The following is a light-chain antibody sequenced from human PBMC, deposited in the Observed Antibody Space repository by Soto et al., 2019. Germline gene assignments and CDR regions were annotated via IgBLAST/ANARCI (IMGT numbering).Light chain of an antibody. V-gene: IGKV3-20*01. J-gene: IGKJ2*01. CDR3: QQYSSLYT. Sequence: EIVLTQSPGTLSLSPGERVTLSCRASQSINNNYLAWYQHKPGQAPRHIVYGASARATGIPDRFSGSGSGTDFTLTISRLEPEDFAVYYCQQYSSLYTFGQGTKLEIK. CDR1: QSINNNY. CDR2: GAS.